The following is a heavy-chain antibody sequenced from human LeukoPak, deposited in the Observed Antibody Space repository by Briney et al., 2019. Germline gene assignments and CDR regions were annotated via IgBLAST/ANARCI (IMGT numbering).Heavy chain of an antibody. CDR1: GFTFSSYW. D-gene: IGHD3-9*01. Sequence: GGSLRLSCEASGFTFSSYWMSWVRQAPGKGLEWVANIKQDGSEKYYVDSVKGRFTISRDNSKNTLYLQMNSLRAEDTAVHYCAKDRGTYYDILTGYYRFDYWGQGTLVTVSS. V-gene: IGHV3-7*03. CDR2: IKQDGSEK. CDR3: AKDRGTYYDILTGYYRFDY. J-gene: IGHJ4*02.